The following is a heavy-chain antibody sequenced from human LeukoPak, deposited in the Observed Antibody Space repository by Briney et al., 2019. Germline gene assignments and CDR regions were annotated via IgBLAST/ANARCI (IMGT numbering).Heavy chain of an antibody. CDR3: ARYRGKGTSWPLDV. V-gene: IGHV3-7*01. J-gene: IGHJ3*01. Sequence: GGSLRPSCAASGFMFSDFWMSWVRQAPGKGLEWVANIKQDGSDKYYVDSVKGRFTISRDNAKNSLDLQMNSLRGEDTAVYYCARYRGKGTSWPLDVWGQGTIVTVSS. CDR1: GFMFSDFW. CDR2: IKQDGSDK. D-gene: IGHD1-26*01.